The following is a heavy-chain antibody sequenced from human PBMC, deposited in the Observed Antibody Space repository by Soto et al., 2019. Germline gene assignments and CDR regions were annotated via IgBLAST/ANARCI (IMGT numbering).Heavy chain of an antibody. CDR1: GFTFRSYG. J-gene: IGHJ4*02. CDR3: ARVSYLITLRLGELSPYFDY. CDR2: ISYDGSNK. V-gene: IGHV3-30*03. Sequence: GGSLRISCAASGFTFRSYGMHWVRQAPGKGLEWVAVISYDGSNKYYADSVKGRFTISRDNSKNTLYLQMNSLRAEDTAVYYCARVSYLITLRLGELSPYFDYWGQGTLVTVSS. D-gene: IGHD3-16*02.